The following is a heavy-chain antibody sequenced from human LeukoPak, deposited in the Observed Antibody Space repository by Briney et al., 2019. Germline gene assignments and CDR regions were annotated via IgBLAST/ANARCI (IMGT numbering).Heavy chain of an antibody. CDR1: GFTFSSYD. V-gene: IGHV3-23*01. J-gene: IGHJ4*02. CDR2: ISGSGGST. CDR3: ARNVPLGYYFDY. Sequence: HPGGSLRLSCAASGFTFSSYDMTWVRQAPGKGLEWVSAISGSGGSTYYADSVKGRFTISRDNSKNTLYLQMNSLRAEDTAVYYCARNVPLGYYFDYWGQGTLVTVSS.